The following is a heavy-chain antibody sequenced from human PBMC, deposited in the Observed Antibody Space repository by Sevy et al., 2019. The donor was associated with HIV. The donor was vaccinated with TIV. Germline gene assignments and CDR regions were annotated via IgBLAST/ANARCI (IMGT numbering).Heavy chain of an antibody. CDR3: ARSLYYYDSSVTGFDY. D-gene: IGHD3-22*01. V-gene: IGHV3-30-3*01. CDR1: GFTFSSYA. Sequence: GGSLRLSCAASGFTFSSYAMHWVRQAPGKGLEWVAVISYDGSNKYYADSVKGRFTISRDNSKNTLYLQMNSLRAEDTAVYYCARSLYYYDSSVTGFDYWGQGTLVTVSS. CDR2: ISYDGSNK. J-gene: IGHJ4*02.